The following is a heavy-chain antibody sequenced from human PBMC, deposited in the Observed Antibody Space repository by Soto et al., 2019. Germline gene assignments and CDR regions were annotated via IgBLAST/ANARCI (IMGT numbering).Heavy chain of an antibody. CDR3: ARLLGYSSDYYCGIDV. Sequence: GESLKISCKGSGYNFPYHWIGWVRQTPGKGLEWMGIIYPGDSDTRYSPSFQGQVTFSADRSISTAYLQWTSLKASDTAIYYCARLLGYSSDYYCGIDVWGQGTTVTVSS. CDR2: IYPGDSDT. CDR1: GYNFPYHW. D-gene: IGHD5-12*01. J-gene: IGHJ6*02. V-gene: IGHV5-51*01.